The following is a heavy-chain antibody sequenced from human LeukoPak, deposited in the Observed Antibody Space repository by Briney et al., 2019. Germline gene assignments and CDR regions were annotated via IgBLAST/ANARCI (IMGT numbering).Heavy chain of an antibody. Sequence: GGSLRLSCAASGFTFSSYAMHWVRQAPGKGLEWVAVISYDGSNKYYADSVKGRFTISRDNSKNTFYLEMNNLRAEDTAVYYCTKAPPVADKPYYFDYWGQGTLVTVSS. J-gene: IGHJ4*02. D-gene: IGHD2-2*01. CDR3: TKAPPVADKPYYFDY. CDR1: GFTFSSYA. CDR2: ISYDGSNK. V-gene: IGHV3-30*04.